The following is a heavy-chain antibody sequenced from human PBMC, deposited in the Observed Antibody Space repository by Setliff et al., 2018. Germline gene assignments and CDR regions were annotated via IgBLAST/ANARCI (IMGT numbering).Heavy chain of an antibody. CDR1: GFTFSDYG. V-gene: IGHV3-21*01. Sequence: GGSLRLSCAASGFTFSDYGMNWVRQAPGEGLEWVACLSGGSSYIHYADSMKGRFTISRDDSKNSLYLQMNSLRAEDTGVYYCARDHGVVPGVDYMDVWGKGTTVTVSS. J-gene: IGHJ6*03. D-gene: IGHD2-15*01. CDR3: ARDHGVVPGVDYMDV. CDR2: LSGGSSYI.